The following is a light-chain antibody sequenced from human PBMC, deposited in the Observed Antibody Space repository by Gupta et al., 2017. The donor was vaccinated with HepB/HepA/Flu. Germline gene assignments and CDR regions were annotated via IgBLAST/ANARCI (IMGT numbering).Light chain of an antibody. Sequence: QAVLTQEPSLTVSPGGTLTLPCGSTTGAVTSGHFPYWLQQKPGQAPRTLIYNTNYRHSWTPARFSGSLFGGKAALTLSGAQPEDEADYYCLLSYGDTRAFGGGTKLTVL. CDR3: LLSYGDTRA. J-gene: IGLJ3*02. CDR1: TGAVTSGHF. V-gene: IGLV7-46*01. CDR2: NTN.